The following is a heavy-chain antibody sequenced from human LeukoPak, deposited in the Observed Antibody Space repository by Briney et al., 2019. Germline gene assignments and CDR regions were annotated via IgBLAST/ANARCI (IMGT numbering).Heavy chain of an antibody. D-gene: IGHD3-10*01. CDR2: ISGSGGST. V-gene: IGHV3-23*01. CDR3: AKDRVWFGELFGFDY. J-gene: IGHJ4*02. Sequence: GGSLRLSCAASGFTFSSYAMSWVRQAPGKGLEWVSAISGSGGSTYYADSVKGRFAISRDNSKNTLYLQMNSLRAEDTAVYYCAKDRVWFGELFGFDYWGQGTLVTVSS. CDR1: GFTFSSYA.